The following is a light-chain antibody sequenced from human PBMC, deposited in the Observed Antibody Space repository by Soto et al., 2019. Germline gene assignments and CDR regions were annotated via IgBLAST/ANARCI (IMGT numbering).Light chain of an antibody. J-gene: IGKJ1*01. CDR3: QQMRT. CDR2: GAS. CDR1: QTVISNY. Sequence: EIVLTQSPGTLSLSPGERATLSCRASQTVISNYLAWYQQRPGQPPRLLIHGASNRATGIPDRFSGGGSGTDFILTISRLEPEDVAMYYCQQMRTFGQGTKVEMK. V-gene: IGKV3-20*01.